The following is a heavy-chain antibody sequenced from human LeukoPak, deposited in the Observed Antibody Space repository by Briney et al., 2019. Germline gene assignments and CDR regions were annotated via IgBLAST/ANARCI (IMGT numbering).Heavy chain of an antibody. Sequence: SETLSLTCAVSGYSISRGYYWGWIRQPPGKGLEWIGSIYHSGSTYYNPSLKSRVTISVDTSKNQFSLKLSSVTAADTAVYYCARDLPVYYDSSGYLDYWGQGTLVTVSS. CDR2: IYHSGST. CDR3: ARDLPVYYDSSGYLDY. D-gene: IGHD3-22*01. V-gene: IGHV4-38-2*02. J-gene: IGHJ4*02. CDR1: GYSISRGYY.